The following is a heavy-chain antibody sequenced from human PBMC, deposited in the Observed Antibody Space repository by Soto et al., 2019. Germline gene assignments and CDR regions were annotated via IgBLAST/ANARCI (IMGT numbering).Heavy chain of an antibody. Sequence: GGSLRLSCAASGFTFSGSAMHWVRQASGKGLEWVGRIRSKANSYATAYAASVKGRFTISRDDSKNTAYLQMNSLKTEDTAVYYCTSRSQHLYYDILTGYYTPFDYWGQGTLVTVSS. CDR1: GFTFSGSA. CDR3: TSRSQHLYYDILTGYYTPFDY. CDR2: IRSKANSYAT. D-gene: IGHD3-9*01. J-gene: IGHJ4*02. V-gene: IGHV3-73*01.